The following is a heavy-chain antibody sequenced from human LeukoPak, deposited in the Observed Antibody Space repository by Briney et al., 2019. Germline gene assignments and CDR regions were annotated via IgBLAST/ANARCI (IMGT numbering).Heavy chain of an antibody. CDR3: AREKWTMVRGVGFDP. D-gene: IGHD3-10*01. CDR1: GYTFTSYG. V-gene: IGHV1-18*01. Sequence: EASVKVSCKASGYTFTSYGISWVRQAPGQGLEWMGWISAYNGNTNYAQKLQGRVTMTTDTSASTAYMELRSLRSDDTAVYYCAREKWTMVRGVGFDPWGQGTLVTVSS. CDR2: ISAYNGNT. J-gene: IGHJ5*02.